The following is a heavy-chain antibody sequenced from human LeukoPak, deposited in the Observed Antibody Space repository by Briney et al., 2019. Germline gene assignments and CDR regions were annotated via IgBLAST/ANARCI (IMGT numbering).Heavy chain of an antibody. V-gene: IGHV1-69*13. Sequence: ASVKVSCKASGGTFSSYAISWVRQAPGQGLEWMAGIIPIFGTANYAQKFQGRVTITADESTSTAYMELSSLRSEDTAVYYCARVGDFWSGYPQRNWFDPWGQGTLVTVSS. D-gene: IGHD3-3*01. CDR2: IIPIFGTA. CDR1: GGTFSSYA. CDR3: ARVGDFWSGYPQRNWFDP. J-gene: IGHJ5*02.